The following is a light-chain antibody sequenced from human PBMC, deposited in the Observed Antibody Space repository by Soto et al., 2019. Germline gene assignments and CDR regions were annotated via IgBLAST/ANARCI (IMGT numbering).Light chain of an antibody. CDR1: QSVSRT. CDR3: QQYTNWPRT. V-gene: IGKV3-15*01. Sequence: EILMTQSPATLSVSPGERATLSCRASQSVSRTLAWYQKKPVQAPRLLIHGASTSATGIPARFSGRGSGTDFTLNISNMHSEDFAVYYCQQYTNWPRTFGAGTKVESK. CDR2: GAS. J-gene: IGKJ4*01.